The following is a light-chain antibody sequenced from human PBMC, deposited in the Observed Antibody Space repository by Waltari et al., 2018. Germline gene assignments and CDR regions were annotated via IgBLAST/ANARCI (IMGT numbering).Light chain of an antibody. V-gene: IGLV2-11*01. CDR2: DIN. J-gene: IGLJ3*02. CDR1: STDVGGYNY. Sequence: QSALTQPRSVSGSPGQSVTISCTGTSTDVGGYNYVPWYQTHPDKAPKLIIYDINKRPSGVPDRFSGSKSGNTASLTISGLQAEDEADYYCCSYVGSNTYWVFGGGTKLTVL. CDR3: CSYVGSNTYWV.